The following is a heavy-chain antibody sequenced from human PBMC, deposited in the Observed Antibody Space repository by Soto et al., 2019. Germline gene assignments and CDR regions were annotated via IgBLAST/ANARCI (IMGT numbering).Heavy chain of an antibody. V-gene: IGHV2-5*01. D-gene: IGHD3-9*01. CDR2: IYWNDDK. CDR1: GFSLSTGGVG. Sequence: SGPTLVNPTQTLTLTCTFSGFSLSTGGVGVGWIRQPPGKATEWLALIYWNDDKRYSPYLNSRLTITKDTSKNQVVLTMSNMDPVDRATYYCGGYNVLPGDHGYGMDVGCQVTTVTASS. J-gene: IGHJ6*02. CDR3: GGYNVLPGDHGYGMDV.